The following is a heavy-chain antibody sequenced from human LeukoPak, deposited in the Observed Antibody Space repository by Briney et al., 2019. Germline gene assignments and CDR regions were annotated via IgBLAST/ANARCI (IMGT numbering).Heavy chain of an antibody. CDR2: IYPGDSDT. D-gene: IGHD3-16*02. V-gene: IGHV5-51*01. J-gene: IGHJ5*02. CDR3: ARHSLSDSDRTFDP. Sequence: GESLKISCKGSGYRFTSYWIGWARQMPGKGLEWMGIIYPGDSDTRYSPSFQGQVTISADKSINTAYLQWSSLKASDTAMYYCARHSLSDSDRTFDPWGQGTLVTVSS. CDR1: GYRFTSYW.